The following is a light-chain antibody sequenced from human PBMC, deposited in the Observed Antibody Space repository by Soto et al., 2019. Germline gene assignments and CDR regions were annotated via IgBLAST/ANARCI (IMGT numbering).Light chain of an antibody. Sequence: DIQMTPSPSSVSASVGDSLTITCRASQGITSWLAWYQQKPGRAPKLLIYAASNLQSGVPSRFSGSGSGTDFTLTISSLQPEDFGTYYCQQTSSFPLTLGGGTKVEIK. CDR3: QQTSSFPLT. J-gene: IGKJ4*01. CDR2: AAS. V-gene: IGKV1-12*01. CDR1: QGITSW.